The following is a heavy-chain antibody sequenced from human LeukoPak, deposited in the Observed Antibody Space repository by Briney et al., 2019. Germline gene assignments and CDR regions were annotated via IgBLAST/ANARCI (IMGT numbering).Heavy chain of an antibody. Sequence: ETRSLTCTVSGGSISSYYWSWIRQPPWKGLEWIGYIYYSGSTNYNPSLKRRVTISVDTSKNQFSLKLSSVTAADTAVYYCARDSSGWYYFDCWGQGSLVSVSS. CDR3: ARDSSGWYYFDC. V-gene: IGHV4-59*01. CDR1: GGSISSYY. D-gene: IGHD6-19*01. CDR2: IYYSGST. J-gene: IGHJ4*01.